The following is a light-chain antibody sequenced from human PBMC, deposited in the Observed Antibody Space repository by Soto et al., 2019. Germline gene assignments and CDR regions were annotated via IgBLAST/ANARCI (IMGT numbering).Light chain of an antibody. CDR3: QHYGHPRWT. J-gene: IGKJ1*01. V-gene: IGKV3-20*01. Sequence: EIVLTQSPGTLSLSPGERATLSCRASQSVSSSSLAWYQQKRGQAPRLLIHGASNRANGTPDRFSGSGSGTDFTLTISRLAPEDSALYYCQHYGHPRWTFGPGTKVDIK. CDR2: GAS. CDR1: QSVSSSS.